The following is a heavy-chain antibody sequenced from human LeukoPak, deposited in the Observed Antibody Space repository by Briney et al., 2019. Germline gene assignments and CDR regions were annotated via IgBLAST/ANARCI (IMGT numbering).Heavy chain of an antibody. J-gene: IGHJ4*02. CDR3: ARSGSSHSSSSPFDY. CDR2: IHYSGST. D-gene: IGHD6-6*01. Sequence: SETLSLTCTVAGGSISSYYWSWIRQPPGKGLEWIGYIHYSGSTNYNPSLKSRVTLSVDTSKNQFSLKLSSVTAADTAAYYCARSGSSHSSSSPFDYWGQGTLVTVSS. CDR1: GGSISSYY. V-gene: IGHV4-59*08.